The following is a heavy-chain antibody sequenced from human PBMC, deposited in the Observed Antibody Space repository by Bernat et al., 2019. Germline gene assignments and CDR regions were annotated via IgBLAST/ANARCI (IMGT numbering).Heavy chain of an antibody. Sequence: VQLVQSGAEVKKPGASVKVSCKASGYTFTSYAMHWVRQAPGQRLEWMGWINAGNGNTKYSQKFQGRVTITRDTSASTAYMELSSLRSEDTAVYYCARSYSSSWYRPSYGMDVWGQGTTVTVSS. J-gene: IGHJ6*02. CDR2: INAGNGNT. CDR3: ARSYSSSWYRPSYGMDV. CDR1: GYTFTSYA. V-gene: IGHV1-3*01. D-gene: IGHD6-13*01.